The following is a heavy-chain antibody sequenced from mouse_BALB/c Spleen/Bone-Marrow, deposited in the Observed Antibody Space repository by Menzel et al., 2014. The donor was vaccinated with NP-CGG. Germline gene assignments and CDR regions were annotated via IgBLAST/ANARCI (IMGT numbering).Heavy chain of an antibody. Sequence: GYSFTGYTMNWVKQSHGKNLEWIGLINPYNGGTSYNQKFKGKATLTVDKSSSTAYMELLSLTSEDSAVYYCARSGYRYDGGYFDVWGAGTTVTVSS. V-gene: IGHV1-26*01. CDR3: ARSGYRYDGGYFDV. D-gene: IGHD2-14*01. CDR1: GYSFTGYT. J-gene: IGHJ1*01. CDR2: INPYNGGT.